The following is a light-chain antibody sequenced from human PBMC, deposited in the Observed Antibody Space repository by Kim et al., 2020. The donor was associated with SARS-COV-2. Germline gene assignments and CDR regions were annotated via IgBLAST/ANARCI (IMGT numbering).Light chain of an antibody. CDR3: SSYTSSSWV. Sequence: PGQSITISCTETSSDVGGYNYVSWYQQHPGKAPKLMIYDVSNRPSGVSNRFSGSKSGNTASLTISGLQAEDEADYYCSSYTSSSWVFGGGTQLTVL. V-gene: IGLV2-14*03. CDR2: DVS. CDR1: SSDVGGYNY. J-gene: IGLJ3*02.